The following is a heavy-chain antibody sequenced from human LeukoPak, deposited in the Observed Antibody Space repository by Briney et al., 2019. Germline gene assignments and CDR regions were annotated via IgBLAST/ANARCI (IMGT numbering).Heavy chain of an antibody. CDR1: GYTFTSYG. CDR2: ISAYNCNT. J-gene: IGHJ6*03. V-gene: IGHV1-18*01. Sequence: GASVKLSCNASGYTFTSYGISWVRQATGQGLEWMGWISAYNCNTNYAQKLQGRVTMTTDTSTSTAYMELRSLRSDDAAVYYCARVGDCSSTSCHKDYYYYYYMDVWGKGTTVTVSS. CDR3: ARVGDCSSTSCHKDYYYYYYMDV. D-gene: IGHD2-2*01.